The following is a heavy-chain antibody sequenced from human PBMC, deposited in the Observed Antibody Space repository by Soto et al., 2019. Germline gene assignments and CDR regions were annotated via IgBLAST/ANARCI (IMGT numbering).Heavy chain of an antibody. CDR3: ARGEDSYVSDAFDI. V-gene: IGHV3-53*01. Sequence: GESLKISCAASGFTVSSNYMSWVRQAPGKGLEWVSVIYSGGSTYYADSVKGRFTISRDNSKNTLYLQMNSLRAEDTAVYYCARGEDSYVSDAFDIWGQGTMVTVSS. J-gene: IGHJ3*02. CDR2: IYSGGST. CDR1: GFTVSSNY. D-gene: IGHD5-18*01.